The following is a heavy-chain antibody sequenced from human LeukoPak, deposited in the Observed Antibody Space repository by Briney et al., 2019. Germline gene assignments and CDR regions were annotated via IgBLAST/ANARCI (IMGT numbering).Heavy chain of an antibody. CDR2: ISGSGGST. V-gene: IGHV3-23*01. D-gene: IGHD3-10*01. CDR1: GFTFSSYA. CDR3: AKDHYFPRGVEADY. J-gene: IGHJ4*02. Sequence: PGGSLRLSCAASGFTFSSYAMSWVRQAPGKGLEWVSAISGSGGSTYYADSVKGRFTISRDNSKNTLYLQMNSLRAEDTAVYYCAKDHYFPRGVEADYWGQGTLVTVSS.